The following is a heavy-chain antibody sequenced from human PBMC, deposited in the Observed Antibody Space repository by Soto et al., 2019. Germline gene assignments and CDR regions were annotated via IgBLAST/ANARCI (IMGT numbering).Heavy chain of an antibody. CDR1: GFTVSSSY. CDR2: IYSGGST. J-gene: IGHJ4*02. V-gene: IGHV3-66*01. CDR3: SRDSSGYYPDY. D-gene: IGHD3-22*01. Sequence: PGGSLRLSCAASGFTVSSSYMSWVRQAPGKGLEWVSVIYSGGSTYYADSVKGRFTISRDNSKNTLYLQMNSLRAEDTAVYYCSRDSSGYYPDYWGQGTLVTVSS.